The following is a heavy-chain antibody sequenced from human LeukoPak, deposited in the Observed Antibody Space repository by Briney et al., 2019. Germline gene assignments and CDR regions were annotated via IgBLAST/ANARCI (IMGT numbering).Heavy chain of an antibody. J-gene: IGHJ4*02. V-gene: IGHV3-23*01. CDR3: AKRVAVAGCYFDY. D-gene: IGHD6-19*01. CDR1: GFTLSSYA. Sequence: GGSLRLSCAVSGFTLSSYAMSWVRQAPGPGRGWVSAISGSGGSTYYADSVKGRFTISRDNTKNTLYLQMYSLRAEDTAVYCCAKRVAVAGCYFDYWGQGTLVTVSS. CDR2: ISGSGGST.